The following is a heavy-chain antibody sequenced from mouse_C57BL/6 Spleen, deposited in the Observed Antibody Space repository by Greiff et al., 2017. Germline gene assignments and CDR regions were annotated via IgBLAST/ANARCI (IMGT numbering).Heavy chain of an antibody. CDR2: IWSDGST. CDR3: ARLDYGIYYDMDH. V-gene: IGHV2-6*03. J-gene: IGHJ4*01. CDR1: GFSLTSYG. D-gene: IGHD1-1*01. Sequence: VQVVESGPGLVAPSQSLSITSTVSGFSLTSYGVHWVRQPPGKGLEWLVVIWSDGSTTYNSAPKSRLSISKDNSKSQVFLKMNSLQTDDAAMYYWARLDYGIYYDMDHWGKGTSATVSP.